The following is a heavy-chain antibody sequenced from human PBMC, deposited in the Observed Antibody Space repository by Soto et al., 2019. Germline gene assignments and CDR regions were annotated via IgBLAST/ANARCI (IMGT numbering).Heavy chain of an antibody. Sequence: PGESLKISCKGSGYSFTSYWIGWVRQMPGKGLEWMGIIYPGDSDTRYSPSFQGQVTISADKSISTAYLQWSSLKASDTAMYYCARPTRDLYSSGWYEYYWGQGTLVTVSS. J-gene: IGHJ4*02. D-gene: IGHD6-19*01. CDR2: IYPGDSDT. CDR1: GYSFTSYW. CDR3: ARPTRDLYSSGWYEYY. V-gene: IGHV5-51*01.